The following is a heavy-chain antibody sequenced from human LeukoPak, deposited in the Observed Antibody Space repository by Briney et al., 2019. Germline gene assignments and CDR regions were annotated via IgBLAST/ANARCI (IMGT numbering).Heavy chain of an antibody. D-gene: IGHD4-17*01. V-gene: IGHV1-69*13. CDR1: GGTFSSYA. CDR3: ASHDYGDPGAFDI. CDR2: IIPIFGTA. J-gene: IGHJ3*02. Sequence: ASVKVSCKASGGTFSSYAISWVRQAPGQGLEWMGGIIPIFGTANYAQKFQGRVTITADESTSTAYMELSSLRSEDTAVYYCASHDYGDPGAFDIWGQGTMVTVSS.